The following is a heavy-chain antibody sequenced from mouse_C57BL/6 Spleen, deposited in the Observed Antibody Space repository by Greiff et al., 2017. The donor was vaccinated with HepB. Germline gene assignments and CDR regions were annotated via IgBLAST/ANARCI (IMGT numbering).Heavy chain of an antibody. CDR1: GYTFTEYT. CDR2: FYPGSGSI. D-gene: IGHD1-1*01. CDR3: ARHEGLHYYGSAWFAY. Sequence: QVQLKESGAELVKPGASVKLSCKASGYTFTEYTIHWVKQRSGQGLEWIGWFYPGSGSIKYNEKFKDKATLTADKSSSTVYMELSRLTSEDSAVYFCARHEGLHYYGSAWFAYWGQGTLVTVSA. J-gene: IGHJ3*01. V-gene: IGHV1-62-2*01.